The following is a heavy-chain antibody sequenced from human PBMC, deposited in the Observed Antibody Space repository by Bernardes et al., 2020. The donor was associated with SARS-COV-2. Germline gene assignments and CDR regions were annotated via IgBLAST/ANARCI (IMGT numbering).Heavy chain of an antibody. CDR1: GGSVSSGSYY. Sequence: SETLSLTCIVSGGSVSSGSYYWSWIRQPPGKGLEWIGQIHYRGSTDHNPSLKSRVTISVDTSKNQLSLKLTSVTAADTAVYYCARSGGSRHAFDIWGQGTTVTVSS. D-gene: IGHD6-13*01. CDR2: IHYRGST. J-gene: IGHJ3*02. CDR3: ARSGGSRHAFDI. V-gene: IGHV4-61*01.